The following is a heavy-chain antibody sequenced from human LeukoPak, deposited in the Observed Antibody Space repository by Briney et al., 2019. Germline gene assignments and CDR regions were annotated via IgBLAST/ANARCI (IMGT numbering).Heavy chain of an antibody. J-gene: IGHJ4*02. D-gene: IGHD6-19*01. CDR2: IYYSGST. Sequence: YPSETLSLTCTVSGGSISSYYWSWIRQPPGKGLEWIGYIYYSGSTNYNPSLKSRVTISVDTSKNQFSLKLSSVTAADTAVYYCAREGYSSGWLFDYWGQGTLVTVSS. CDR1: GGSISSYY. CDR3: AREGYSSGWLFDY. V-gene: IGHV4-59*01.